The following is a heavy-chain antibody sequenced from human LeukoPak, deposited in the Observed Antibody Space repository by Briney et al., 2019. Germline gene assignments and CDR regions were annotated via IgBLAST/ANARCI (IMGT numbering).Heavy chain of an antibody. V-gene: IGHV4-31*03. Sequence: SETLSHTCTVSGGSISSGGYHWSWIRQPPGKGLEGIGYIYYSGSTYYNPPLKSRVTISVATSKIQFSLKLSSVTAADTAVYYCARVPRMTVVVTQVFDIWGQGTMVTVSS. CDR2: IYYSGST. J-gene: IGHJ3*02. CDR3: ARVPRMTVVVTQVFDI. CDR1: GGSISSGGYH. D-gene: IGHD2-21*02.